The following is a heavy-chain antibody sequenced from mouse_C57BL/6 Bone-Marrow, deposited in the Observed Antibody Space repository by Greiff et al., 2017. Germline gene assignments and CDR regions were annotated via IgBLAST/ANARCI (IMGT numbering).Heavy chain of an antibody. Sequence: EVMLVESGGGLVQPGGSMKLSCVASGFTFSNYWMNWVRQSPEKGLEWVAQIRLKSDNYATHYAESVKGRFTISRDDSKSSVYLQMNNLRAEDTGIYYCTPSYYYGSPHFDYWGQGTTLTVSS. CDR3: TPSYYYGSPHFDY. J-gene: IGHJ2*01. CDR1: GFTFSNYW. V-gene: IGHV6-3*01. CDR2: IRLKSDNYAT. D-gene: IGHD1-1*01.